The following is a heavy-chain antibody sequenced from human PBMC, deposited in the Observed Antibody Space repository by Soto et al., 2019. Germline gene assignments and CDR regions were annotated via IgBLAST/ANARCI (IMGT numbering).Heavy chain of an antibody. J-gene: IGHJ3*02. V-gene: IGHV1-69*13. CDR1: GGTFSSYA. D-gene: IGHD1-26*01. CDR2: IIPIFGTA. CDR3: AREWERLGAFDI. Sequence: SVKVSCKASGGTFSSYAISWVRQAPGQGLEWMGGIIPIFGTANYAQKFQGRVTITADESTSTAYMELSSLRSEDTAVYYCAREWERLGAFDIWGQGTMVTVSS.